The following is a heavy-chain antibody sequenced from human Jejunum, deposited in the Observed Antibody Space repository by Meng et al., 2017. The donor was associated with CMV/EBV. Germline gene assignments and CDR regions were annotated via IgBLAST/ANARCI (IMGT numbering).Heavy chain of an antibody. D-gene: IGHD1/OR15-1a*01. V-gene: IGHV3-48*03. CDR2: IWSGGAI. CDR3: ARDGEDQLVHWFDY. CDR1: GFIFSNYK. J-gene: IGHJ4*02. Sequence: SGFIFSNYKMNWVRQAPGKGPEWVSHIWSGGAIYADSVKGRFTTTRDNAKNSLYMEMNRLRAEDTAVYYCARDGEDQLVHWFDYWGQGTRVTVSS.